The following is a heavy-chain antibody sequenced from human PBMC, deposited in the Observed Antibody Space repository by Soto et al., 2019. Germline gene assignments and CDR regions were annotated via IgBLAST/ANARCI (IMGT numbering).Heavy chain of an antibody. CDR3: AYCRASRAVHFNS. V-gene: IGHV3-15*07. CDR2: LKSKTNGGTA. D-gene: IGHD2-15*01. Sequence: EVQLVESGGGLVKPGESLRLSCTASGLTLTDAWMKWVRQAPGKGLEWVGRLKSKTNGGTADYAAPVRGRFTILRDDSKNMLYLQMTSLNTEEPAVYYCAYCRASRAVHFNSWGQGTMVTVSS. CDR1: GLTLTDAW. J-gene: IGHJ4*02.